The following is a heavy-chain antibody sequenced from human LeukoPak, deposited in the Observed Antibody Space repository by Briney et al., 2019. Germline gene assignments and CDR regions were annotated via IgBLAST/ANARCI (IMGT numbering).Heavy chain of an antibody. D-gene: IGHD3-22*01. CDR1: GFTFSSYS. V-gene: IGHV4-34*01. CDR2: INHSGSI. J-gene: IGHJ4*02. CDR3: ARRSSGYYTRGFDY. Sequence: GSLRLSCAASGFTFSSYSMNWVRQAPGKGLEWIGEINHSGSINYNPSLKSRVTISVDTSKNQFSLKLSSVTAADTAVYYCARRSSGYYTRGFDYWGQGTLVTVSS.